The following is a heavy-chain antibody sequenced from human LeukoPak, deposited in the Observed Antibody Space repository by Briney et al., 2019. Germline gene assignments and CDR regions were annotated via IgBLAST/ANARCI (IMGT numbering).Heavy chain of an antibody. CDR1: GFTFINYA. J-gene: IGHJ5*02. CDR3: ARDPRNVGLAP. Sequence: GGSLRLSCAASGFTFINYATSWVRQAPGKGLEWVSVIYSGGSTYYADSVKGRFTISRDNSKNTLFLQMNSLRAEDTAVYYCARDPRNVGLAPWGQGTLVTVSS. CDR2: IYSGGST. D-gene: IGHD2-15*01. V-gene: IGHV3-66*01.